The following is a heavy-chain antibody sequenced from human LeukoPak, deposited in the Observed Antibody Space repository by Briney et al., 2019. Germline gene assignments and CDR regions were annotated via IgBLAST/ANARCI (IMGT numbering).Heavy chain of an antibody. J-gene: IGHJ4*02. D-gene: IGHD6-6*01. CDR1: GGSFSGYY. V-gene: IGHV4-34*01. Sequence: PSETLSLTCAVYGGSFSGYYWSRIRQPPGKGLEWIGEINHSGSTNYNPSLKSRVTISVDTSKNQFSLKLSSVTAADTAVYYCARIAARRHFDYWGQGTLVTVSS. CDR3: ARIAARRHFDY. CDR2: INHSGST.